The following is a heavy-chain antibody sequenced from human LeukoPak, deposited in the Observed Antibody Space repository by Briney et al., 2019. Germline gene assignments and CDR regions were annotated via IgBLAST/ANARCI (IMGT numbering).Heavy chain of an antibody. CDR1: GFTFSSYG. CDR2: ITSSTNYI. J-gene: IGHJ4*02. V-gene: IGHV3-21*01. D-gene: IGHD1-26*01. Sequence: GRSLRLSCAASGFTFSSYGMHWVRQAPGKGLEWVSSITSSTNYIYYADSVKGRFTISRDNAKNSLSLQMNSLRAEDTAVYYCARGRVGGTSHFDFWGQGTLVTVSS. CDR3: ARGRVGGTSHFDF.